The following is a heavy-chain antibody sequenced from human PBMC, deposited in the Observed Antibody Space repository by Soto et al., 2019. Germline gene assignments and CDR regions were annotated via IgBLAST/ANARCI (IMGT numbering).Heavy chain of an antibody. D-gene: IGHD3-10*01. CDR2: IYSGGST. V-gene: IGHV3-66*01. CDR3: ARDRWFGESSGMGV. Sequence: GGSLRLSCAASGFTVSSNYMSWVRQAPGKGLEWVSVIYSGGSTYYADSVKGRFTISRDNSKNTLYLQMNSLRAEDTAVYYCARDRWFGESSGMGVWGQGTTVTVSS. CDR1: GFTVSSNY. J-gene: IGHJ6*02.